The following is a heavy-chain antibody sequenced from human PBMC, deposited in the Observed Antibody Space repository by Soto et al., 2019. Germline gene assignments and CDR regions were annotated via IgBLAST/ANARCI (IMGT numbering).Heavy chain of an antibody. Sequence: GGSLRLSCAASGFTFSSYGMHWVRQAPGKGLEWVAVIWYDGSNKYYADSVKGRFTISRDNSKNTLYLQMNSLRAEDTAVYYCARDLGARIVVVALDAFDIWGQGTMVTVSS. CDR2: IWYDGSNK. V-gene: IGHV3-33*01. CDR1: GFTFSSYG. CDR3: ARDLGARIVVVALDAFDI. J-gene: IGHJ3*02. D-gene: IGHD2-15*01.